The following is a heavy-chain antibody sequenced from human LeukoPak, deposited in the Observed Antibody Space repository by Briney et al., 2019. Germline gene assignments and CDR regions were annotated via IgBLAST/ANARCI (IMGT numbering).Heavy chain of an antibody. D-gene: IGHD2-21*02. CDR1: GGTFSSYA. V-gene: IGHV1-69*04. J-gene: IGHJ2*01. Sequence: ASVKVSFKASGGTFSSYAISWVRQAPGQGLEWMGRIIPILGIPNYAQKFQGRVTITADKSTTTAYMELGSLRSEDTAVYYCATEAIVVVTARDYWYFDLWGRGTLVTVSS. CDR3: ATEAIVVVTARDYWYFDL. CDR2: IIPILGIP.